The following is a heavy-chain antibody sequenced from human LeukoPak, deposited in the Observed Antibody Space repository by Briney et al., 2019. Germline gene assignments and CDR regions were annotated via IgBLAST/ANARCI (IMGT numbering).Heavy chain of an antibody. Sequence: GGSLRLSCAASGFTFNRYGMNWVRQAPGKGLEWVSAISGSGGSTYYADSVKGRFTISRDNSKNTLYLQMNSLRAEDTAVYYCATNPGGYNYYYYMDVWGKGTTVTVSS. CDR3: ATNPGGYNYYYYMDV. D-gene: IGHD3-22*01. CDR2: ISGSGGST. V-gene: IGHV3-23*01. J-gene: IGHJ6*03. CDR1: GFTFNRYG.